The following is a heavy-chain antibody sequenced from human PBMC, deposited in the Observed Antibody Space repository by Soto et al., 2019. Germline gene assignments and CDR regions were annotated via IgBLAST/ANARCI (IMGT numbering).Heavy chain of an antibody. J-gene: IGHJ4*02. Sequence: EVQLVESGGGLVQPGGSLRLSCVTSGLTFDNAWMTWVRQAPGKGLEWVGRIKRKIEGGATEYAAPVKGRFTISRDDSKSTLCLEMNSLKTEDTALYYCNSMILGPREDHWGRGTLVTVSS. CDR3: NSMILGPREDH. CDR1: GLTFDNAW. V-gene: IGHV3-15*07. D-gene: IGHD3-22*01. CDR2: IKRKIEGGAT.